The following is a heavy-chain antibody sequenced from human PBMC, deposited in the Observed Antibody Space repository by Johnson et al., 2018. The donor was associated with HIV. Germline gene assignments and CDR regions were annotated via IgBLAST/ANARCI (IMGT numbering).Heavy chain of an antibody. Sequence: VQLVESGGGVVQPGRSLRLSCAASGFTFSDYAMHWVRQAPGKGLEWVASISSDGNNKYFADSVQGRFTISRDNSKNTLYRQMNSRRAGDPAVYYCAREFARFLEWFQTDGRAFDIWGQGTMVTVSS. D-gene: IGHD3-3*01. J-gene: IGHJ3*02. CDR1: GFTFSDYA. V-gene: IGHV3-30*04. CDR3: AREFARFLEWFQTDGRAFDI. CDR2: ISSDGNNK.